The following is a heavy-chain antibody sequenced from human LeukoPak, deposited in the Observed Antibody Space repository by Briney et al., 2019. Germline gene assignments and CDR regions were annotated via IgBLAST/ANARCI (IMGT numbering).Heavy chain of an antibody. CDR2: LSHSGSS. CDR3: VTDRGGATDFDH. Sequence: PSETLSLTCSVSGYSISSGYYWGWIRQPPGKGLEWIGSLSHSGSSFNNPSLKSRVTISLDTLKNQFSLNLNSVTAADTAVYYCVTDRGGATDFDHWGQGTLVTVSS. CDR1: GYSISSGYY. D-gene: IGHD1-26*01. J-gene: IGHJ4*02. V-gene: IGHV4-38-2*02.